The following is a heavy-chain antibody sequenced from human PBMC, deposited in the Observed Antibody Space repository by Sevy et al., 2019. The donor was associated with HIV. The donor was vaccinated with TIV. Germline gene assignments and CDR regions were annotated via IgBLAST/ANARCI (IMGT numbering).Heavy chain of an antibody. J-gene: IGHJ3*02. CDR1: GFTFSSYS. D-gene: IGHD3-22*01. CDR2: ISSSSSYI. V-gene: IGHV3-21*01. Sequence: GGSLRLSCAASGFTFSSYSMNWVRQAPGKGLEWVSSISSSSSYIYYADSVKGRFTISRDNAKNSLYLQMNSLRAEDTAVYYYARPPTMIVVGPKDQDAFDIWGQGTMVTVSS. CDR3: ARPPTMIVVGPKDQDAFDI.